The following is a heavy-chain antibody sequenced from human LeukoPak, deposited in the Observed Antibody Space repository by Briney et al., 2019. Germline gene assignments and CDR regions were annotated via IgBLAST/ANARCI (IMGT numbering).Heavy chain of an antibody. CDR3: ARGSPGAGDY. Sequence: ASVKVSCKASGYILTGYYMHWVRQAPGQGLEWMGWINPKSGGTNYVQKFQGRVTMTRDTSITTAYMEVSRLRSEDTAVYYCARGSPGAGDYWGQGTLVTVSS. V-gene: IGHV1-2*02. J-gene: IGHJ4*02. CDR1: GYILTGYY. D-gene: IGHD7-27*01. CDR2: INPKSGGT.